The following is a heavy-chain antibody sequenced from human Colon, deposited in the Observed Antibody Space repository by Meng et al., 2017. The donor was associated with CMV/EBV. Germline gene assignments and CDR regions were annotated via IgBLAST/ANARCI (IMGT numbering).Heavy chain of an antibody. CDR1: GFNFRSFE. D-gene: IGHD3-3*01. V-gene: IGHV3-48*03. Sequence: GESLKISCSASGFNFRSFEMNWVRQAPGKGLEWVSYISSGGQTIHYADSVKGRFTISRDNTNNLLYLEMTSLRADDTAVYYGERDPSLITISGVVTYGMDVWGAGTTVTVSS. CDR2: ISSGGQTI. CDR3: ERDPSLITISGVVTYGMDV. J-gene: IGHJ6*04.